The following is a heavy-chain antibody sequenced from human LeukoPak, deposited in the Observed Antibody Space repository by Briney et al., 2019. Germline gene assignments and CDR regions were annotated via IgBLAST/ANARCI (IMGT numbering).Heavy chain of an antibody. J-gene: IGHJ3*02. V-gene: IGHV3-9*01. D-gene: IGHD4-17*01. Sequence: GGSLRLSCAASGFTFDDYAMHWVRQAPGKGLEWVSGISWNSDSIGYADSVKGRFTISRDNAKNSLYLQMNSLRAEDTALYYCAKDIGYGDRQDAFDIWGQGTMVTVSS. CDR2: ISWNSDSI. CDR3: AKDIGYGDRQDAFDI. CDR1: GFTFDDYA.